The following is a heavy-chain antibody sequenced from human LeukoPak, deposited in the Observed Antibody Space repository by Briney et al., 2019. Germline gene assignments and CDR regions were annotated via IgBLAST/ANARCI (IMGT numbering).Heavy chain of an antibody. Sequence: GGSLRLSCTASGFTFSSTGMHWVRQAPGKGLEWVSYIRYDGNNKYYGDSVKGRLTVSRDNSKNTLYLQMNGLRVEGTAVYYCARTYNPDYWGQGTLVTVSS. V-gene: IGHV3-30*02. J-gene: IGHJ4*02. CDR3: ARTYNPDY. D-gene: IGHD1-14*01. CDR1: GFTFSSTG. CDR2: IRYDGNNK.